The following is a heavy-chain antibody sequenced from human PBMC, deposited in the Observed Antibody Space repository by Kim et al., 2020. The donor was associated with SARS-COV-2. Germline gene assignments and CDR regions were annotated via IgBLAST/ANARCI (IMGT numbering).Heavy chain of an antibody. Sequence: GESLKISCKGSGYSFTTYWIGWVRQMPGKGLEWMGIIYPADSDTRYSPSFQGQVTISADKSISTAYLQWSSLKASDTAMYYCARPDRYCRSTSCYTGAFDIWGQGTMVTVSS. CDR2: IYPADSDT. J-gene: IGHJ3*02. CDR1: GYSFTTYW. D-gene: IGHD2-2*02. V-gene: IGHV5-51*01. CDR3: ARPDRYCRSTSCYTGAFDI.